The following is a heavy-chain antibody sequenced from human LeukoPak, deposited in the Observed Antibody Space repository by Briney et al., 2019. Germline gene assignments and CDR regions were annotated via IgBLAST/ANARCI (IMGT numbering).Heavy chain of an antibody. Sequence: SETLSLTCSVSGDSISNNNWSWAWIRQLPGKGLEWIGTMPFDEKVSDNEIPSYNPSLKGRATISAEKSKNQLSLKVKSVTAADTASYYWAALPLTGVGGGGWFAPWGQGTRVIVSS. CDR2: MPFDEKVSDNEIP. J-gene: IGHJ5*02. V-gene: IGHV4-39*01. D-gene: IGHD3-3*01. CDR3: AALPLTGVGGGGWFAP. CDR1: GDSISNNNWS.